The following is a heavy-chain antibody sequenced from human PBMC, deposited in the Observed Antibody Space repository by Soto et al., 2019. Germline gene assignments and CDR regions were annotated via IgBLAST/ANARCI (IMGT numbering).Heavy chain of an antibody. CDR3: ARVSAKWLLPKYFDY. J-gene: IGHJ4*02. Sequence: GGSLRLSCAASGFTFSSYWMSWVRQAPGKGLEWVANIKQDGSEKYYVDSVKGRFTISRDNAKNSLYLQMNSLRAEDTAVYYCARVSAKWLLPKYFDYWGQGTLVTVSS. CDR1: GFTFSSYW. CDR2: IKQDGSEK. V-gene: IGHV3-7*03. D-gene: IGHD3-22*01.